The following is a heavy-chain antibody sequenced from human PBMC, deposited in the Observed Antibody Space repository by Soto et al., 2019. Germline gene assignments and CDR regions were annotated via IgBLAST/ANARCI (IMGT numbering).Heavy chain of an antibody. CDR1: GYIFTGYY. V-gene: IGHV1-2*02. CDR2: INPNSGGT. J-gene: IGHJ6*02. CDR3: ARTRAVAPLKPFYYYGMDG. Sequence: GASVKVSCKASGYIFTGYYMHWVRQAPGQGLEWMGWINPNSGGTNYAQKFQGRVTMARDTSISTVYMELSRLRSDDTAVYYCARTRAVAPLKPFYYYGMDGWDQGTTVTVSS. D-gene: IGHD6-19*01.